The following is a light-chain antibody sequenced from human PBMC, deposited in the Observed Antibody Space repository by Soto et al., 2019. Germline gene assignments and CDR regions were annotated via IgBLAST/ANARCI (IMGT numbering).Light chain of an antibody. CDR3: GAWDDSLNAVV. J-gene: IGLJ3*02. CDR2: DDQ. V-gene: IGLV1-51*01. Sequence: QSALTQPPSMSAAPGQKVTISCSGGTSNIGIHYVSWFQQLPGAAPKLLIFDDQKRPSGIPDRFSGSKSGTSATLGITGLQTGDEADYYCGAWDDSLNAVVFGGGTKLTVL. CDR1: TSNIGIHY.